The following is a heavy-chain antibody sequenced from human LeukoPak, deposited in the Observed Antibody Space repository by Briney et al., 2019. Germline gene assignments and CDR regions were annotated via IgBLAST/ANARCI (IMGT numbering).Heavy chain of an antibody. V-gene: IGHV3-53*01. Sequence: PGGSLRLSCAASGFTVSSNYMSWVRQAPGKGLEWVSVIYSGGSTYYADSVKGRFTISRDNSKNTLYLQVNSLRAEDTAVYYCARASGSYSVDYWGQGTLVTVSS. CDR1: GFTVSSNY. CDR2: IYSGGST. D-gene: IGHD1-26*01. J-gene: IGHJ4*02. CDR3: ARASGSYSVDY.